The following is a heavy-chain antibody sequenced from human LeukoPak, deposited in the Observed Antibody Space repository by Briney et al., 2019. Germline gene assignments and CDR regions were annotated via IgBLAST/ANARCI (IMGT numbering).Heavy chain of an antibody. J-gene: IGHJ4*02. D-gene: IGHD6-19*01. CDR3: ARSGSGSGWFYYGDFDY. Sequence: SETLSLTCAVYGGSFSGYYWSWIRQPPGKGLEWIGEINHSGSTNYNPSLKSRVTISVDTSKNQFSLKLSSVTAADTAVYYCARSGSGSGWFYYGDFDYWGQGTLVTVSS. CDR2: INHSGST. CDR1: GGSFSGYY. V-gene: IGHV4-34*01.